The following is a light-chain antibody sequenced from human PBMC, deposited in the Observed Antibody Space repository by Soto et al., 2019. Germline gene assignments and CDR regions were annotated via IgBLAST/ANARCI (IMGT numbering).Light chain of an antibody. CDR2: WAS. J-gene: IGKJ4*01. Sequence: DIVMTQSPDSLAVSLGERASINCSSSQSVLYSSTNRNYLAWYQQKPGQPPKLLIYWASTRESEVPDRFSGSGSGTDFTLSISSMQTEDVAVYFCQQFYSPPLTFGGGTKVDIK. CDR3: QQFYSPPLT. V-gene: IGKV4-1*01. CDR1: QSVLYSSTNRNY.